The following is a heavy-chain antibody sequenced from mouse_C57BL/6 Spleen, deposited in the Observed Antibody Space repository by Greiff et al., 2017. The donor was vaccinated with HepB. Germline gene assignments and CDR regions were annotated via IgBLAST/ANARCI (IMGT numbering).Heavy chain of an antibody. CDR2: IWRGGST. CDR1: GFSLTSYG. CDR3: AKTSTVVADYAMDY. V-gene: IGHV2-5*01. Sequence: QVQLQQSGPGLVQPSQSLSITCTVSGFSLTSYGVHWVRQSPGKGLEWLGVIWRGGSTDYNAAFMSRLSITKDNSKSQVFFKMNSLQADDTAIYYCAKTSTVVADYAMDYWGQGTSVTVSS. J-gene: IGHJ4*01. D-gene: IGHD1-1*01.